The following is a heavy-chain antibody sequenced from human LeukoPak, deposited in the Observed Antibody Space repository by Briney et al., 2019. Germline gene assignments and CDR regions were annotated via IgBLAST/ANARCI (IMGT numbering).Heavy chain of an antibody. Sequence: APVKVSCKASGYTFTSYYIHWVRQAPGQGLEWMGIINPSGGSTNYAQKFQGRVTMTRDTSTSTVYMDLSSLRSEDTAVYYCARDFVVGATPLAFDYWGQGTLVTVSS. V-gene: IGHV1-46*01. J-gene: IGHJ4*02. CDR1: GYTFTSYY. D-gene: IGHD1-26*01. CDR3: ARDFVVGATPLAFDY. CDR2: INPSGGST.